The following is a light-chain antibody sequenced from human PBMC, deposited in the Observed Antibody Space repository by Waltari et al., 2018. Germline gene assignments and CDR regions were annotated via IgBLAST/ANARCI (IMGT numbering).Light chain of an antibody. CDR1: QSISSW. J-gene: IGKJ1*01. Sequence: DIQMTQSPSTLSASVGDRVTITCRASQSISSWLAWYQQKPGKAPKLLIYKASSLESGVPSTFSGSGSGTEFTLTISSLQPDDFGTYYCQQYNNFTWTFGQGTKVEIK. CDR3: QQYNNFTWT. CDR2: KAS. V-gene: IGKV1-5*03.